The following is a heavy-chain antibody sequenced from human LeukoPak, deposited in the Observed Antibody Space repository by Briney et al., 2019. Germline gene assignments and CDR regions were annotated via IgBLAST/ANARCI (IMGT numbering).Heavy chain of an antibody. CDR2: ITPIFGTP. D-gene: IGHD3-22*01. V-gene: IGHV1-69*06. CDR1: GGTFSNYP. CDR3: ASPTAVNYYDTGGYRD. J-gene: IGHJ4*02. Sequence: ASVKVSCKASGGTFSNYPISWVRQAPGQGLEWMGGITPIFGTPNYAQKFQGRITITADKSTRTTYMELSSLRSEDTAVYYCASPTAVNYYDTGGYRDWGQGTLVTVSS.